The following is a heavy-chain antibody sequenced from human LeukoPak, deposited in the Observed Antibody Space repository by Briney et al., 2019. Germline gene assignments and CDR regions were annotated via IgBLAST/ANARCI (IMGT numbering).Heavy chain of an antibody. CDR1: GFTFSSYA. V-gene: IGHV3-30-3*01. J-gene: IGHJ6*02. CDR3: ARDLNYDFWSGYYRYYGMDV. D-gene: IGHD3-3*01. CDR2: ISYDGSNK. Sequence: GRSLRLSCAASGFTFSSYAMHWVRQAPGKGLEWVAVISYDGSNKYYADSVKGRFTIPRDNSKNTLYLQMNSLRAEDTAVYYCARDLNYDFWSGYYRYYGMDVWGQGTTVTVSS.